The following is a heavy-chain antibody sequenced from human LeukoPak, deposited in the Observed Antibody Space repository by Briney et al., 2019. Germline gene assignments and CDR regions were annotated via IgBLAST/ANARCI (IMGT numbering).Heavy chain of an antibody. D-gene: IGHD3-16*01. J-gene: IGHJ3*02. V-gene: IGHV4-31*02. CDR3: ARTYDHDAFDI. Sequence: LRLSCAASGFTFSSYSMNWVRQHPGKGLEWIGYIYYSGSTYYSPSLKSRVTISVDTSKNQFSLKLSSVTAADTAVYYCARTYDHDAFDIWGQGTMVTVSS. CDR2: IYYSGST. CDR1: GFTFSSYS.